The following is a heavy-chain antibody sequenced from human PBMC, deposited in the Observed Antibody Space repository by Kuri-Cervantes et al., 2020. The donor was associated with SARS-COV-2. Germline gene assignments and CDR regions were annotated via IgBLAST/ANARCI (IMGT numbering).Heavy chain of an antibody. J-gene: IGHJ4*02. V-gene: IGHV3-23*01. CDR3: AKAQAGEIVGATS. CDR2: ISGSGGRK. D-gene: IGHD1-26*01. CDR1: GFTFRSYA. Sequence: GGSLRLSCVASGFTFRSYAMNWVRQAPGKGLEWVATISGSGGRKYYSDAVYADSVNGRFTISRDNSKNTLYLQMNSLRAEDTAVYYCAKAQAGEIVGATSWGRGTLVTVSS.